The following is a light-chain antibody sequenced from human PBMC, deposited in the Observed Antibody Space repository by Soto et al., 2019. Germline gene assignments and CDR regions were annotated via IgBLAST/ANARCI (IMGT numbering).Light chain of an antibody. CDR2: DAS. J-gene: IGKJ4*01. CDR1: RGIDTY. Sequence: EIVLTQSPATLSLSPGERATLSCRASRGIDTYLAWYQQKRGQAPMLLIYDASNRTTGIPARFSGGGSGTDFTLSISSLETDDFAVYYCQQRSSWPLTFGGGTKVEIK. V-gene: IGKV3-11*01. CDR3: QQRSSWPLT.